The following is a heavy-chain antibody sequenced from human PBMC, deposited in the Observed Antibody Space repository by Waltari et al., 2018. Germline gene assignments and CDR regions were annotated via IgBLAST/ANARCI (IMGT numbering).Heavy chain of an antibody. V-gene: IGHV3-30*02. CDR2: IWFDGSDK. D-gene: IGHD2-2*02. Sequence: QVNLVESGGGVVQPGGSLRLSCATSGFTFSNFGMHWVRQAPGKGLGWVALIWFDGSDKVYADSVGGRFTISRDNSARTLYLDMDSLRLDDTAMYYCAKDAFGNTCLDFWGQGTLVTVSS. J-gene: IGHJ4*02. CDR1: GFTFSNFG. CDR3: AKDAFGNTCLDF.